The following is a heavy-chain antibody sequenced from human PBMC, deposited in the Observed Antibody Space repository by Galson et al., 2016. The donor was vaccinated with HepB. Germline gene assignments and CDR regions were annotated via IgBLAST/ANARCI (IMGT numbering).Heavy chain of an antibody. CDR1: RGTLSSHG. CDR2: MIPMFGTV. CDR3: AGGDGSGIYMDV. J-gene: IGHJ6*02. Sequence: SVKVSCKAPRGTLSSHGITWVRQAPGQGLEWMGEMIPMFGTVTYEQKFQGRVTVAADESTNTVYMELSSLRSEDTAVYYCAGGDGSGIYMDVWGQGTTVAVSS. D-gene: IGHD3-10*01. V-gene: IGHV1-69*13.